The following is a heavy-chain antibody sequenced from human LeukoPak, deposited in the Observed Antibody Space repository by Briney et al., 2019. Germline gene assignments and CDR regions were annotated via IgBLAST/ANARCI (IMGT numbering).Heavy chain of an antibody. CDR2: ISYDGSNK. V-gene: IGHV3-30*03. CDR3: ASEGIAAAADI. Sequence: GGSLRLSCAASGFTYDDYGMSWVRQAPGKGLEWVAVISYDGSNKYYADSVKGRFTISRDNSKNTLYLQMNSLRGEDTAVYYCASEGIAAAADIWGQGTMVTVSS. D-gene: IGHD6-13*01. J-gene: IGHJ3*02. CDR1: GFTYDDYG.